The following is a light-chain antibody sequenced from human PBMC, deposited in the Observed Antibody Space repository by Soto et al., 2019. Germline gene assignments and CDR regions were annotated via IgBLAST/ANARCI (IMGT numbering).Light chain of an antibody. CDR1: QNLASKY. J-gene: IGKJ5*01. CDR3: QQYGST. CDR2: GAS. V-gene: IGKV3-20*01. Sequence: EDALTQSPGTLSLSPGERATLSCRAGQNLASKYLAWYQQKAGQAPRLLIYGASSRATGIPDRFSGSGSWTHFTLTISRLEPEDFAVYYCQQYGSTFGQGTRLEIK.